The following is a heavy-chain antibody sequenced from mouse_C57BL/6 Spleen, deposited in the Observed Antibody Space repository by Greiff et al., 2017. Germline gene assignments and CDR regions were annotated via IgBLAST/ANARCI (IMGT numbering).Heavy chain of an antibody. CDR2: IDPSDSYT. D-gene: IGHD2-2*01. V-gene: IGHV1-69*01. CDR3: ARKEDGYDGYFDV. Sequence: QVQLQQPGAELVMPGASVKLSCKASGYTFTSYWMHWVKQRPGQGLEWIGEIDPSDSYTNYNQKFKGKSTLTVDKSSSTAYMQLSSLTSEDSAVYYCARKEDGYDGYFDVWGTGTTVTVSS. CDR1: GYTFTSYW. J-gene: IGHJ1*03.